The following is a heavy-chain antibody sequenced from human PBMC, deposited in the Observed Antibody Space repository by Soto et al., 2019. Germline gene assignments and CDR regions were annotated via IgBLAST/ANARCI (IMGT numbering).Heavy chain of an antibody. J-gene: IGHJ4*02. CDR3: AKDITIFGVVPDY. CDR1: GFTFSSYG. CDR2: ISYDGSNK. D-gene: IGHD3-3*01. Sequence: QPGGSLRLSCAASGFTFSSYGMHWVRQAPGKGLEWVAVISYDGSNKYYADSVKGRFTISRDNSKNTLYLQMNSLRAEDTAVYYCAKDITIFGVVPDYWGQGTLVTVSS. V-gene: IGHV3-30*18.